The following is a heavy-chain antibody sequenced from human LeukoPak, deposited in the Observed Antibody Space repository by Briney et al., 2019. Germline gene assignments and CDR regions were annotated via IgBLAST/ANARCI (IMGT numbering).Heavy chain of an antibody. Sequence: SETLSLTCAVYGGSFSGYYWSWIRQPPGKGLEWVGEINHSGSTNYNPSLKSRVTISVDTSKNQFSLKLSSVTAADTAVYYRASGGGCSSTSCHPAYYYGMDVWGKGTTVTVSS. CDR2: INHSGST. D-gene: IGHD2-2*01. CDR3: ASGGGCSSTSCHPAYYYGMDV. CDR1: GGSFSGYY. V-gene: IGHV4-34*01. J-gene: IGHJ6*04.